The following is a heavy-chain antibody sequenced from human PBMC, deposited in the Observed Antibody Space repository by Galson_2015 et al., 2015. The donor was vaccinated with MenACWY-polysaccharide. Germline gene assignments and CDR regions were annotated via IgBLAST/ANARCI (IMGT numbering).Heavy chain of an antibody. CDR1: GYTFTSYA. V-gene: IGHV7-4-1*02. J-gene: IGHJ4*02. D-gene: IGHD4-17*01. Sequence: SVKVSCKASGYTFTSYAMNWVRQAPGQGLEWMGWINTNTGNPTYAQGFTGRFVFSLDASVSTAYPQISSLKAEDTAVYYCARDPKQKPTTVPTGRFDYWGQGTLVTVSS. CDR3: ARDPKQKPTTVPTGRFDY. CDR2: INTNTGNP.